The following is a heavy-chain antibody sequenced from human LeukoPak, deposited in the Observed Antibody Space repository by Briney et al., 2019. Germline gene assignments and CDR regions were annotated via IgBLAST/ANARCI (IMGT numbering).Heavy chain of an antibody. V-gene: IGHV1-2*02. D-gene: IGHD6-13*01. CDR1: GDTFNGYY. J-gene: IGHJ2*01. CDR3: ARSRSSWPHWYFDL. CDR2: INSNSGDT. Sequence: ASVKVSCKASGDTFNGYYMHWVRQAPGQGLEWMGWINSNSGDTDHVWKFQGRVTMARDTSISTAYMELSRLTSDDTAVYYCARSRSSWPHWYFDLWGRGTLVTVSS.